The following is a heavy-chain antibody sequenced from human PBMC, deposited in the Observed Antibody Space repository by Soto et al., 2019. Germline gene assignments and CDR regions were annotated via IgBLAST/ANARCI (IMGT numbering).Heavy chain of an antibody. D-gene: IGHD6-13*01. J-gene: IGHJ5*02. CDR2: ISGSGGST. V-gene: IGHV3-23*01. Sequence: EVQLLESGGGLVQPGGSLRLSCAASGFTFSSYAMSWVRQAPGKWLEWVSAISGSGGSTYYADSVKGRFTISRDNSKNTLYLQMNSLRAEDMAVYYCAKYSSSWYVNWFDPWGQGTLVTVSS. CDR1: GFTFSSYA. CDR3: AKYSSSWYVNWFDP.